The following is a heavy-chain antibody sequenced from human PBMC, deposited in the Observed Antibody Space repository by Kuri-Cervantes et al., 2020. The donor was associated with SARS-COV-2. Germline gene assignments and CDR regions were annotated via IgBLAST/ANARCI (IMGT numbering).Heavy chain of an antibody. V-gene: IGHV3-21*01. CDR2: ISSSSSYI. Sequence: GGSLRLSCAASGFTFSNAWMSWVRQAPGKGLKWVSSISSSSSYIYYADSVKGRFTISRDNAKNSLYLQMNSLRAEDTAVYYCARALLCSSTSCYTDAFDIWGQGTMVTVSS. CDR1: GFTFSNAW. D-gene: IGHD2-2*02. J-gene: IGHJ3*02. CDR3: ARALLCSSTSCYTDAFDI.